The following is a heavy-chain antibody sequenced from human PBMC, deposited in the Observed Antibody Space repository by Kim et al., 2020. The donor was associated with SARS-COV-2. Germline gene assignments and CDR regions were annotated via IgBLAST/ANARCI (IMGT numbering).Heavy chain of an antibody. J-gene: IGHJ4*02. D-gene: IGHD2-21*02. CDR1: GFTFDDYT. CDR3: AKDQATAIYYFDY. CDR2: ISWDGGST. Sequence: GGSLRLSCAASGFTFDDYTMHWVRQAPGKGLEWVSLISWDGGSTYYADSVKGRFTISRDNSKNSLYLQMNSLRTEDTALYYCAKDQATAIYYFDYWGQRTLVTASP. V-gene: IGHV3-43*01.